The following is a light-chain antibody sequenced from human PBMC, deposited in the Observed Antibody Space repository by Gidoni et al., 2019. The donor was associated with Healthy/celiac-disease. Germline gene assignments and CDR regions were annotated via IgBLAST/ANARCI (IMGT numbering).Light chain of an antibody. V-gene: IGKV3-15*01. CDR2: GAS. J-gene: IGKJ2*01. Sequence: EIVMTQSPAILSVSPGERATLSCRASQSVSSNLARYQQKPGQAPRLLIYGASTRATGIPARFSGSGSGKEFTLTISSLQSEDFAVYYCQQYNNWPLYTFGQGTKLEIK. CDR3: QQYNNWPLYT. CDR1: QSVSSN.